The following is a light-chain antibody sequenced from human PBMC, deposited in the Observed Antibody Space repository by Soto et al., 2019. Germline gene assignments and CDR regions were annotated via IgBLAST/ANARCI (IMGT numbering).Light chain of an antibody. V-gene: IGKV3-20*01. CDR3: QQYGSSQWT. CDR1: QSVHSNY. J-gene: IGKJ1*01. CDR2: GTS. Sequence: EIVLRQSPGTLSLSPGERATLSCRASQSVHSNYLAWYQQKLGQAPRLLIYGTSNRATGIPDRFSGSGSGTDFTLTISRLEPEDFAVYYCQQYGSSQWTFGQGTKVDIK.